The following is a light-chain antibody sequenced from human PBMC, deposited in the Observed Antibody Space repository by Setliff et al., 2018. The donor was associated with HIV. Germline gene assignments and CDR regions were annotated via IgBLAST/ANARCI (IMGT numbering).Light chain of an antibody. Sequence: QSVLAQPPSASGSPGQSVAISCTGTSSDVGRYNFVSWYQQHPGKAPKLMIYEVSKRPSGVPDRFSGSKSDNTASLTVSGLQAEDEADYYCSSYAGSNNYVFGTGTKVTVL. CDR2: EVS. J-gene: IGLJ1*01. CDR1: SSDVGRYNF. V-gene: IGLV2-8*01. CDR3: SSYAGSNNYV.